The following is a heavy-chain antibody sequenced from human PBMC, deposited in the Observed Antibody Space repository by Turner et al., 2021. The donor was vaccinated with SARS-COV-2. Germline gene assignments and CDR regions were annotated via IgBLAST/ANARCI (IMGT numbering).Heavy chain of an antibody. CDR1: GYTLIELS. D-gene: IGHD2-8*01. J-gene: IGHJ5*02. Sequence: QVQLVQSGAEVKKPGASVKVSCKVSGYTLIELSMHWVRQAPGKGLEWMGGLEPEDGETIYAQKFQGRVTMTEDTSTDTAYMELSSLRSEDTAVYYCATAPPYCTNGVCPNWFDPWGQGTLVTVSS. V-gene: IGHV1-24*01. CDR2: LEPEDGET. CDR3: ATAPPYCTNGVCPNWFDP.